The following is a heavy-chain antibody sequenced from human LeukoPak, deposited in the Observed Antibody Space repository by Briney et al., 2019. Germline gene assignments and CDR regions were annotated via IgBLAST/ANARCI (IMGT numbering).Heavy chain of an antibody. Sequence: PSETLSLTCAVYGGSFSGYYWSWIRQPPGKGLEWIGEINHSGSTNYNPSLKSRVTISVDTSKNQFSLKLSSVTAADTAVYYCARRPSRYCSSTSCHQHYWGQGTLVTVSS. CDR1: GGSFSGYY. CDR2: INHSGST. D-gene: IGHD2-2*01. V-gene: IGHV4-34*01. J-gene: IGHJ4*02. CDR3: ARRPSRYCSSTSCHQHY.